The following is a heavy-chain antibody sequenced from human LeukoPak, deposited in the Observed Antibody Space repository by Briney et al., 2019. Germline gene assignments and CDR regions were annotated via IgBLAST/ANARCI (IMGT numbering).Heavy chain of an antibody. V-gene: IGHV4-39*07. Sequence: PSETLSLTCTVSGGSISSSSYYWGWIRQPPGKGLEWIGSIYYRGTTYHNPSLKSRVTLSVDTSKNQFSLKLFSVTAADTAVYYCARDAGPQMTTELDYWGQGTLVTVSS. CDR2: IYYRGTT. CDR1: GGSISSSSYY. J-gene: IGHJ4*02. D-gene: IGHD4-17*01. CDR3: ARDAGPQMTTELDY.